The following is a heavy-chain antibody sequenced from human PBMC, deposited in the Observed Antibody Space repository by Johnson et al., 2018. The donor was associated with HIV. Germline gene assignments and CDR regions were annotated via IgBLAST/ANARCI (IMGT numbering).Heavy chain of an antibody. Sequence: QMQLVESGGGVVQPGRSLRLSCAASGFTFNSYGMHWVRQAPCKGLEWVAVIWYDGSNKYYADSVKGRFTISRDNSKNTLYLQMNSLRAEDTAIYYCVKGMDSSSWYAFDIWGQGTMVTVSS. CDR1: GFTFNSYG. CDR3: VKGMDSSSWYAFDI. J-gene: IGHJ3*02. CDR2: IWYDGSNK. D-gene: IGHD6-13*01. V-gene: IGHV3-33*06.